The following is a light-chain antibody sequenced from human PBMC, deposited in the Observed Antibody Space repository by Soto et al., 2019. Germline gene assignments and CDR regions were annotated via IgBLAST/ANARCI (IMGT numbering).Light chain of an antibody. CDR1: QSVSSF. V-gene: IGKV3-11*01. CDR3: QQRFGLGLGT. J-gene: IGKJ1*01. CDR2: AAS. Sequence: EIVLTQSPATLSLSPGERATLSCRASQSVSSFLAWYQQKPGQSPRLLIYAASNRAAGIPARFSGSGSGTDFTLTISSLEPEDFAVYYCQQRFGLGLGTFGQGTKVEIK.